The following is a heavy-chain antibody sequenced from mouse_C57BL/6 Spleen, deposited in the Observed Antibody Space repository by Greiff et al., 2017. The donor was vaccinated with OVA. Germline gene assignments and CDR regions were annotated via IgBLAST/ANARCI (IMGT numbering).Heavy chain of an antibody. D-gene: IGHD3-2*02. J-gene: IGHJ2*01. CDR2: IYPGDGDT. V-gene: IGHV1-82*01. CDR3: ARSGDSDSIDY. Sequence: QVQLQQSGPELVKPGASVKISCKASGYAFSSSWMNWVKQRPGKGLEWIGRIYPGDGDTNYNGKFKGKATLTADKSSSTAYMQLSSLTSEDSAVYFCARSGDSDSIDYWGQGTTLTVSS. CDR1: GYAFSSSW.